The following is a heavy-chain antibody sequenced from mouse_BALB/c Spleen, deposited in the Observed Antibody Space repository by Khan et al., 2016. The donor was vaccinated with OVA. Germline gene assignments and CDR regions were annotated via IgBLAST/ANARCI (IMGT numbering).Heavy chain of an antibody. V-gene: IGHV1S29*02. CDR3: TRSGYGSFAY. CDR1: GYTFTDYN. CDR2: IYPNDGGT. Sequence: VQLQQSGPELVKPGASVKISCKASGYTFTDYNMDWVKQSHGKSLEWIGFIYPNDGGTGYNQKFKAKATMTVDISYSTAYMELRSLTSEDSAVYYCTRSGYGSFAYWGQGTLVTVSA. J-gene: IGHJ3*01. D-gene: IGHD1-2*01.